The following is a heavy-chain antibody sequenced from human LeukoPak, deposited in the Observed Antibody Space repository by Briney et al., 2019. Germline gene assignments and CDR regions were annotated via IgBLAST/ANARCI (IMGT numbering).Heavy chain of an antibody. D-gene: IGHD3-16*01. V-gene: IGHV4-39*01. Sequence: SETLSLTRTVSGVSISTSNYYWVWIRQSPGKGLEWIGSMFYGGSTYYNPSLKSRVTISADTSKNQFSLKMRSVSASDTAMFYCARQGGWGGSASLFEFWGQGTLVTVSS. J-gene: IGHJ4*02. CDR2: MFYGGST. CDR3: ARQGGWGGSASLFEF. CDR1: GVSISTSNYY.